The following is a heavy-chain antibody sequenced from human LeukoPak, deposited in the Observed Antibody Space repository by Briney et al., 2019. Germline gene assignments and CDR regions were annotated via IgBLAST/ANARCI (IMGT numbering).Heavy chain of an antibody. CDR2: INSDGSST. Sequence: PGGSLRLSCAASGFTIISYWMHWVRQAPGKGLVWVSRINSDGSSTSYADSVKGRFTISRDNAKNTLYLQMNSLRAEDTAVYYCARASAPTGESDYWGQGTLVTVSS. V-gene: IGHV3-74*01. CDR1: GFTIISYW. J-gene: IGHJ4*02. CDR3: ARASAPTGESDY. D-gene: IGHD7-27*01.